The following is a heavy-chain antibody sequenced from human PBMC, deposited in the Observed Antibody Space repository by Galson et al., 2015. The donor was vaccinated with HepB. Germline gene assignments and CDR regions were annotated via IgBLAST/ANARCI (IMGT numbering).Heavy chain of an antibody. Sequence: SLRLSCAASQFTFSSHSMHWVRQAPGKGLEWLAVISYDGGTKYYADSVKGRCTVSRDNSKDTLYLQISSLRPEDTAIYYCARDKGGSSGWYLYFQHWGQGTLVTVPS. CDR3: ARDKGGSSGWYLYFQH. CDR1: QFTFSSHS. CDR2: ISYDGGTK. D-gene: IGHD6-19*01. V-gene: IGHV3-30-3*01. J-gene: IGHJ1*01.